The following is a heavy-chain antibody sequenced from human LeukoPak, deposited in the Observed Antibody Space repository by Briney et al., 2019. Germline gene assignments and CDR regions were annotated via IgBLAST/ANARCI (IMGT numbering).Heavy chain of an antibody. CDR1: GFNFNTYS. Sequence: PGGSLRLSCEASGFNFNTYSMAWVRQAPGKGLEWVSIISRASESIFYADSVKGRFTISRDNAKNSLYLQMNSLRAEDTAVYYCTRHVASGGSGIDYWGRGTLVTVSS. CDR2: ISRASESI. D-gene: IGHD3-10*01. V-gene: IGHV3-21*04. CDR3: TRHVASGGSGIDY. J-gene: IGHJ4*02.